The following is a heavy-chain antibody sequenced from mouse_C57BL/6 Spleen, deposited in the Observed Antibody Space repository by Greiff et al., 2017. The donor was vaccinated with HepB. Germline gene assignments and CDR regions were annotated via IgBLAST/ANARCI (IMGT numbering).Heavy chain of an antibody. Sequence: VKLVESGPELVKPGASVKISRKASGYAFSSSWMNWVKQRPGKGPEWIGRIYPGDGDTNYNGKFKGKATLTAVKSSSTAYMQLHSLTSEDSAVYFCARGTQLGYYYAMDYWGQGTSVTVSS. CDR3: ARGTQLGYYYAMDY. CDR1: GYAFSSSW. V-gene: IGHV1-82*01. CDR2: IYPGDGDT. J-gene: IGHJ4*01. D-gene: IGHD4-1*02.